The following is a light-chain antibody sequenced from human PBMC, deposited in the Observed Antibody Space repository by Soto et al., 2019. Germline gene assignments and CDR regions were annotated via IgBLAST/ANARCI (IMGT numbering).Light chain of an antibody. Sequence: EVVMTQSPATLSVSPGERATLSCRASETVATNLAWYQQKPGQAPRLLISGASTRAAGISDRFRGSGSGTEFTLTISSRRSEYSAIYYCQQYFEWPPMTFGQGTKVEI. CDR2: GAS. CDR1: ETVATN. CDR3: QQYFEWPPMT. V-gene: IGKV3-15*01. J-gene: IGKJ1*01.